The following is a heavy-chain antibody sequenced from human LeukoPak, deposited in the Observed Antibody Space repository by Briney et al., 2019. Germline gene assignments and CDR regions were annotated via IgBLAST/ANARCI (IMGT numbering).Heavy chain of an antibody. CDR3: ARVYYYDSSGYAY. Sequence: ASVKVSCKASGYTFTNYYIHWVRQAPGQGLECMGIINPSGGSTSYAQKFQGRVTMTRDMSTSTVYMELSSLRSEDTAVYYCARVYYYDSSGYAYWGQGTLVTVSS. J-gene: IGHJ4*02. D-gene: IGHD3-22*01. V-gene: IGHV1-46*01. CDR1: GYTFTNYY. CDR2: INPSGGST.